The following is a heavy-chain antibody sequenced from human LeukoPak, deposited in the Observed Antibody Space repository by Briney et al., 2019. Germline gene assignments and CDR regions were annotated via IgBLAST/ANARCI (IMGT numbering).Heavy chain of an antibody. CDR1: GGTFSSYA. CDR3: ARESITMVRGVIHRGVDY. V-gene: IGHV1-69*06. J-gene: IGHJ4*02. D-gene: IGHD3-10*01. Sequence: SVKVSCKASGGTFSSYAISWVRQAPGQGLEWMGGIIPIFGTANYAQKFQGRVTITADKSTSTAYMELSSLRSEDTAVYYCARESITMVRGVIHRGVDYWGQGTLATVSS. CDR2: IIPIFGTA.